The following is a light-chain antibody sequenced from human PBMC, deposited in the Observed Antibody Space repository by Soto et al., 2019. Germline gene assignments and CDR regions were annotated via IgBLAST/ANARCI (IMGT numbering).Light chain of an antibody. CDR1: QSVSSSY. J-gene: IGKJ1*01. CDR3: QQYGSSPPYT. V-gene: IGKV3-20*01. Sequence: EIGLKQSPGTLSLSPGERATLSFRASQSVSSSYLAWYQQKPGQAPRLLIYGASSRATGIPDRFSGSGSGTDFTLTISRLEPEDFAVYYCQQYGSSPPYTFGQGTKVDI. CDR2: GAS.